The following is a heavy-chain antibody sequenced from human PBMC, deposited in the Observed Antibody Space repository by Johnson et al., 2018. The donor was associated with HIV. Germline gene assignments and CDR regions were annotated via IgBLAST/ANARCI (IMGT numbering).Heavy chain of an antibody. D-gene: IGHD4-17*01. CDR1: GFTFSNAW. V-gene: IGHV3-23*04. Sequence: VQLVESGGGLVKPGGSLRLSCAVSGFTFSNAWMTWVRQAPGKVLAWVSAISGSRGSTYYADSGKGRFPISRDNSKNTLYLQMGSLRAEDMAVYYCARPRTTVTQVDAFDIWGQGTMVTVSS. J-gene: IGHJ3*02. CDR2: ISGSRGST. CDR3: ARPRTTVTQVDAFDI.